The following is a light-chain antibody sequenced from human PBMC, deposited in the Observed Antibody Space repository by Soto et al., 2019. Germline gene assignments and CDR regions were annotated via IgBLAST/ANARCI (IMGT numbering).Light chain of an antibody. CDR1: QSVSSN. CDR3: QEYNSWPALT. J-gene: IGKJ4*01. Sequence: EIVMTQSPATLSVSPGERATLSCRANQSVSSNLAWYQQKPGQAPRLLISGASTRATGIPDRFSGSGSGTEFTLTISSLQSEDFAVYYCQEYNSWPALTFGGGTKVEIK. V-gene: IGKV3-15*01. CDR2: GAS.